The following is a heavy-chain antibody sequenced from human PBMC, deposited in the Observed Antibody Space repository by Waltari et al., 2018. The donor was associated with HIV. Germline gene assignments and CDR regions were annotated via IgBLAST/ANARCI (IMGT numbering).Heavy chain of an antibody. J-gene: IGHJ4*02. CDR3: ARGEGAAASIDY. Sequence: QVQLQQWGAGMLKPSETLSLTCAVYGGSFSGSYWTWIRQPPGKGLEWIGEINRGRSTKCNPSLKSRVTISVDTSKNQFSLRLTSVTAADTAVYYCARGEGAAASIDYWGQGTLVTVSS. D-gene: IGHD6-13*01. CDR1: GGSFSGSY. V-gene: IGHV4-34*01. CDR2: INRGRST.